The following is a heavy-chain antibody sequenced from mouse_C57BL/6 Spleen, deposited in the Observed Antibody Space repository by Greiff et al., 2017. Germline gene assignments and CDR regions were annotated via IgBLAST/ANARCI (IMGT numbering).Heavy chain of an antibody. J-gene: IGHJ4*01. CDR1: GYTFTSYW. CDR2: IDPSDSET. V-gene: IGHV1-52*01. Sequence: QVQLQQPGAELVRPGSSVKLSCKASGYTFTSYWMHWVKQRPIQGLEWIGNIDPSDSETHYNQPFKDKATLTVDNSSSTAYMQLSSLTSVDTAVYNCAREDDYDGGYAMDYWGQGTSVTVSS. D-gene: IGHD2-4*01. CDR3: AREDDYDGGYAMDY.